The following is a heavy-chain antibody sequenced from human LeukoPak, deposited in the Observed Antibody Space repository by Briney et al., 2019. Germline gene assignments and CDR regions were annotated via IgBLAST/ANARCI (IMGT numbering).Heavy chain of an antibody. Sequence: GGSLRLSCAASGFTFSSYAMSWVRQAPGKGLEWVSAISGSGGSTYYADSVKGRFTISRDNSKNTLYLQMNSLRAEDTAVYYCAKHLLPYYGSGSYIWDWGQGTLVTVSS. D-gene: IGHD3-10*01. V-gene: IGHV3-23*01. J-gene: IGHJ4*02. CDR1: GFTFSSYA. CDR2: ISGSGGST. CDR3: AKHLLPYYGSGSYIWD.